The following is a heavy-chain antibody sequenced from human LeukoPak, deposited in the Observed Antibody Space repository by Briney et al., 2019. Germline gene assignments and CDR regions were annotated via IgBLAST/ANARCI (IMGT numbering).Heavy chain of an antibody. CDR3: AKVRSTRFDY. J-gene: IGHJ4*02. Sequence: GSLRLSCAASGFTFSSSAMSWVRQAPGKGLEWVSAISNNGGYTYYADSVQGRFTISRDNSKSTLYLQMNSLRAEDTAVYYCAKVRSTRFDYWGQGTLVTVSS. CDR1: GFTFSSSA. V-gene: IGHV3-23*01. CDR2: ISNNGGYT. D-gene: IGHD4-17*01.